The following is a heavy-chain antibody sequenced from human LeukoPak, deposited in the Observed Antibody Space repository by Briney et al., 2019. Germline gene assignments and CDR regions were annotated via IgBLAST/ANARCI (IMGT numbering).Heavy chain of an antibody. CDR3: ARVREMGGIVVVPAAVFDY. CDR2: IYYSGST. J-gene: IGHJ4*02. Sequence: SETLSLTCTVSGGSISSSSYYWGWIRQPPGRGLEWIGSIYYSGSTYYNPSLKSRVTISVDTSKNQFSLKLSSVTAADTAVYYCARVREMGGIVVVPAAVFDYWGQGTLVSVSS. CDR1: GGSISSSSYY. V-gene: IGHV4-39*07. D-gene: IGHD2-2*01.